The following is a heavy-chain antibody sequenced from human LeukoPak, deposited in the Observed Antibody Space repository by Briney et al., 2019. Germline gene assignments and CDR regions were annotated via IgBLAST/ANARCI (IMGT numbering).Heavy chain of an antibody. V-gene: IGHV3-43*01. CDR1: GFTFDDYT. CDR3: AKRGYGGYFDY. Sequence: PGGSLRLSCAASGFTFDDYTMHWVRQAPGKGLEWVSLISWDGGSTYYADSVKGRFTISRGNSKNSLYLQMNSLRTEDTALYYCAKRGYGGYFDYWGQGTLVTVSS. CDR2: ISWDGGST. J-gene: IGHJ4*02. D-gene: IGHD5-18*01.